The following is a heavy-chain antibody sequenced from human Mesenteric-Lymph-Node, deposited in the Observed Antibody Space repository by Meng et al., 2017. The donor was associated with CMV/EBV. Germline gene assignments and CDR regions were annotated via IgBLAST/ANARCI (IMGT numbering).Heavy chain of an antibody. CDR3: ARALRGYSYGQFDP. Sequence: GGSLRLSCAASGLTFTDYYMTWIRQAPGKGLEWLSYISASGTTRYYAESVTGRFTVSRDNAKNSLYLQMNSLRAEDTALYHCARALRGYSYGQFDPWGQGTLVTVSS. CDR1: GLTFTDYY. J-gene: IGHJ5*02. CDR2: ISASGTTR. D-gene: IGHD5-18*01. V-gene: IGHV3-11*01.